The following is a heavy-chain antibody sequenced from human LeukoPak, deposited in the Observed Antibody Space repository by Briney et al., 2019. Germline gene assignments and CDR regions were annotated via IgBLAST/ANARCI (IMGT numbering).Heavy chain of an antibody. D-gene: IGHD3-10*01. V-gene: IGHV4-4*07. Sequence: PSETLSLTCTVSGGSISSDYWSWIRQPAGKGLEWIGRIYTTGSTNYSPSLKSRVTMSVDTSKNQFSLKLSSVTAADTAVYYCARDVKSRRRQWFGELSVYYYYYMDVWGKGTTVTISS. CDR2: IYTTGST. J-gene: IGHJ6*03. CDR3: ARDVKSRRRQWFGELSVYYYYYMDV. CDR1: GGSISSDY.